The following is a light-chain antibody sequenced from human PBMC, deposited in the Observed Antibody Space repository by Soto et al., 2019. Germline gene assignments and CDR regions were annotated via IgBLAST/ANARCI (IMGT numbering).Light chain of an antibody. CDR1: SSDVGGYNF. V-gene: IGLV2-14*01. J-gene: IGLJ2*01. Sequence: QAVVTQPASVSGSPGQSITISCTGTSSDVGGYNFVSWFQQHPGKAPKLLIYDVNSRPSGVSDRFSGSKSGNTASLTISGLQAEDEADYYCSSYTSSGTVVFGGGTKLTVL. CDR2: DVN. CDR3: SSYTSSGTVV.